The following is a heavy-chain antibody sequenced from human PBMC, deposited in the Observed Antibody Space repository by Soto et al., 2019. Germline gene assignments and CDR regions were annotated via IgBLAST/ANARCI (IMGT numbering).Heavy chain of an antibody. CDR2: ISGSGGST. J-gene: IGHJ4*02. CDR3: ASQPSITLARDRYLEY. V-gene: IGHV3-23*01. CDR1: GFTFNTYA. D-gene: IGHD3-10*01. Sequence: EVQLLESGGGLVQPGGSLRLSCAASGFTFNTYAMSWVRQAPWKGLEWVSGISGSGGSTYYADSVTGRFNISIDNSKNTLYLQMNSLRAEDTAVYYCASQPSITLARDRYLEYWGQGPLVTVSS.